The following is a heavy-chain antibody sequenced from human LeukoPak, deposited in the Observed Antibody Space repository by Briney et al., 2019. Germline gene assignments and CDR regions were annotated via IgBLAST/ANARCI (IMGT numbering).Heavy chain of an antibody. Sequence: SETLSLTCAVYGGSFSGYYWSWIRQHPGKGLEWIGYIYYSGSTYYNPSLKSRVTISVDTSKNQFSLKLSSVTAADTAVYYCARAPHEYYFDYWGQGTLVTVSS. J-gene: IGHJ4*02. CDR1: GGSFSGYY. V-gene: IGHV4-31*11. CDR3: ARAPHEYYFDY. CDR2: IYYSGST.